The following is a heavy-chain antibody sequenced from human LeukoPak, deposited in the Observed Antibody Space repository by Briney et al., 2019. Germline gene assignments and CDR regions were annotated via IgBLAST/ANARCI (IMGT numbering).Heavy chain of an antibody. Sequence: GGSLRLSCAASGFTFSSYAMYWVRQAPGKGLEWVAVVSYDGSDKFYADSVKGRFTISRDSSKNTLYLQMNSLRPEDTAVYYCARARPSMWIDYWGQGTLVTVSS. CDR1: GFTFSSYA. CDR2: VSYDGSDK. D-gene: IGHD5-12*01. V-gene: IGHV3-30*04. J-gene: IGHJ4*02. CDR3: ARARPSMWIDY.